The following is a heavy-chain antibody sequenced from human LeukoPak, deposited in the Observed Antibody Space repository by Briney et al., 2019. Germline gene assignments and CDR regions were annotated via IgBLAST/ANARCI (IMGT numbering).Heavy chain of an antibody. Sequence: SQTLSLTCTVSGVSISSGNYYWSWIRQHPEKGLEWIGYIYDSGSSYYNPSLKSRGTISLDTSKNQFSLKLSSVTAADTAVYYCARVEGATVFDYWGQGTLVTVSS. V-gene: IGHV4-31*03. D-gene: IGHD1-26*01. J-gene: IGHJ4*02. CDR1: GVSISSGNYY. CDR3: ARVEGATVFDY. CDR2: IYDSGSS.